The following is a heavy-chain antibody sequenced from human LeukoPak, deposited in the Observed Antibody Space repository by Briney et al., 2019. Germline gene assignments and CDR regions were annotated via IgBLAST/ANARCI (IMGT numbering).Heavy chain of an antibody. CDR2: INTDGTVT. V-gene: IGHV3-74*01. J-gene: IGHJ4*02. D-gene: IGHD4-17*01. CDR1: GLTFSKYW. CDR3: ARDPDDYEIYIDY. Sequence: TGGSLRLSCAASGLTFSKYWMLWVRQAPGKGLESVSRINTDGTVTTYADSVKGRFTVSRDNAKNSLYLQMNSLRAEDTAVYYCARDPDDYEIYIDYWGQGTLVTVSS.